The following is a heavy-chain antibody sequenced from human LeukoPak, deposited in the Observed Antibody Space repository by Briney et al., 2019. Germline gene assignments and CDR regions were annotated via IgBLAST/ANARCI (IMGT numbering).Heavy chain of an antibody. J-gene: IGHJ4*02. CDR2: INQDGTEK. CDR1: GFTFSTYW. V-gene: IGHV3-7*01. Sequence: PGRSLRLSCAASGFTFSTYWMSWVRQAPGKGLEWVANINQDGTEKFYVDSVKGRFTISRDNAKNSLYLQMNSLTGEDTAVYYCATSRTFDYWGQGTLVTVSS. CDR3: ATSRTFDY. D-gene: IGHD1-7*01.